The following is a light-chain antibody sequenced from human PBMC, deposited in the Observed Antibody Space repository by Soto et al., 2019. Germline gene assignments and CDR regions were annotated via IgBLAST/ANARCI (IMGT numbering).Light chain of an antibody. CDR1: QITSW. CDR2: ATS. J-gene: IGKJ4*01. Sequence: DIQMTQSPSSVSASVGDRVTITCRASQITSWLAWYQQKPGEAPKLLIYATSSLQSGVPSRFSGSGSGTDFPLTISSLQPDDFATYFCQEANSFPFGGGTKVEIQ. CDR3: QEANSFP. V-gene: IGKV1-12*02.